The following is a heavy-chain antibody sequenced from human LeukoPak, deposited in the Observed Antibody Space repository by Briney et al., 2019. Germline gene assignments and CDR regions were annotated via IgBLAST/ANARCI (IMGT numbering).Heavy chain of an antibody. CDR3: ARHTPTALAAGYYYIMDV. CDR1: GGSISSYY. Sequence: SETLSLTCTVSGGSISSYYWSWIRQPAGKGLEWIGRIYTSGSTNYNPSLKSRVTMSVDTSKNQFSLKLTSVTAADTAVYYCARHTPTALAAGYYYIMDVWGQGTTVTVSS. D-gene: IGHD6-25*01. V-gene: IGHV4-4*07. J-gene: IGHJ6*02. CDR2: IYTSGST.